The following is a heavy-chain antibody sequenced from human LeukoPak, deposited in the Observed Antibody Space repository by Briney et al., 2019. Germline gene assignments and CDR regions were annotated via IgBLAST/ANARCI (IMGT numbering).Heavy chain of an antibody. CDR3: AKGGLVHRFDP. V-gene: IGHV3-9*01. CDR2: ISWNSGSI. Sequence: GGSLRLSCAASGFTFDDYAMHWVRQAPGKGLEWVSGISWNSGSIGHADSVKGRFTISRDNAKNSLYLQMNSLRAEDTAVYYCAKGGLVHRFDPWGQGTLVTVSS. J-gene: IGHJ5*02. CDR1: GFTFDDYA.